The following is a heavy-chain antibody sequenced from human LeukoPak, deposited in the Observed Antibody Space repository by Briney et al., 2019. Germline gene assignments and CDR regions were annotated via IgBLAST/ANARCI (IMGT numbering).Heavy chain of an antibody. D-gene: IGHD6-19*01. CDR1: GFTFSSYD. J-gene: IGHJ5*02. CDR2: IRPSGDNT. Sequence: GSLRLSCAASGFTFSSYDMTWVRQAPGRGLEWVSSIRPSGDNTYYGDSVKGRFTISRDNSKNTVYLQMNNMRVDDTAVYYCACVAGWHWFDPWGQGTLVTVSS. CDR3: ACVAGWHWFDP. V-gene: IGHV3-23*01.